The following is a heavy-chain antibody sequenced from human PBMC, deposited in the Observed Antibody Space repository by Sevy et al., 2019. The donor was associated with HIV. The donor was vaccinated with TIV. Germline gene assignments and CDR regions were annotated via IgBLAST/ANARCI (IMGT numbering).Heavy chain of an antibody. Sequence: ASVKVSCKASGYTFTSYGISWVRQAPGQGLEWMGWISAYNGKTNFAQKLQDKFTMTTDTSTSTAYMELRSLRSDDTAGDYWARDGQVYSSSSGRYYYYGMDVWGQGTTVTVSS. CDR1: GYTFTSYG. J-gene: IGHJ6*02. CDR2: ISAYNGKT. V-gene: IGHV1-18*04. CDR3: ARDGQVYSSSSGRYYYYGMDV. D-gene: IGHD6-6*01.